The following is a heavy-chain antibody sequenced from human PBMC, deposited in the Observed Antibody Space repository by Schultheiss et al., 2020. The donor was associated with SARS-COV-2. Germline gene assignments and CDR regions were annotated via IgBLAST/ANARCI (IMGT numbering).Heavy chain of an antibody. CDR2: ISSSGSTK. J-gene: IGHJ6*02. D-gene: IGHD6-13*01. CDR1: GFTFSSYS. Sequence: GGSLRLSCAASGFTFSSYSMNWVRQAPGKGLEWVSSISSSGSTKYYADSVKGLFTMSRDNSKNTLYLQMNSLRVEDTAVYYCASEMSSWADYYYYGMDVWGQGATVTISS. V-gene: IGHV3-48*01. CDR3: ASEMSSWADYYYYGMDV.